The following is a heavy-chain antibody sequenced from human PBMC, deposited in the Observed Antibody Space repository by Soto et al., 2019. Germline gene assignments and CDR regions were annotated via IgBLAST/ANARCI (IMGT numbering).Heavy chain of an antibody. CDR1: GYSFTGYW. Sequence: ESLKISCKGSGYSFTGYWIGWVRQMPGKGLEWMGIIYPGDSDTRYSPSFQGQVTISADKSISTAYLQWSSLKASDTAMYYCARHVRYFDWLLPDHYYYYMDVWGKGTTVTVSS. CDR2: IYPGDSDT. D-gene: IGHD3-9*01. CDR3: ARHVRYFDWLLPDHYYYYMDV. J-gene: IGHJ6*03. V-gene: IGHV5-51*01.